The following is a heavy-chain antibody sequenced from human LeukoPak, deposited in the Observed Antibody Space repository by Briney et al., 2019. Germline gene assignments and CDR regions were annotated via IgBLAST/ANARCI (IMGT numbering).Heavy chain of an antibody. Sequence: XCAXSGLTFSGSAXHWVRQASGKGREWVGRIRRKANSYATAYAGAVKGRFTISRDDSKNTAYLQMNSLKTEDTAVYYCTRRSNTPANWGQGTLVTVSS. J-gene: IGHJ4*02. D-gene: IGHD2-2*01. CDR3: TRRSNTPAN. V-gene: IGHV3-73*01. CDR1: GLTFSGSA. CDR2: IRRKANSYAT.